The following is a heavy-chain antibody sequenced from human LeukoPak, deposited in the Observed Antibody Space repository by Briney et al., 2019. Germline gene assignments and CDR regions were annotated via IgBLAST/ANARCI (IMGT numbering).Heavy chain of an antibody. D-gene: IGHD2-15*01. J-gene: IGHJ4*02. CDR3: ARDGWSVDY. V-gene: IGHV3-7*05. Sequence: PGGSLRVSCAASGFTFSSYWMSWVRQAPGKGLEWVANIKQYRSHKSYVDSVKGRFIISRDNAKNSLFLQMNSLRAEDTAVYYCARDGWSVDYWGQGTLVTVSS. CDR1: GFTFSSYW. CDR2: IKQYRSHK.